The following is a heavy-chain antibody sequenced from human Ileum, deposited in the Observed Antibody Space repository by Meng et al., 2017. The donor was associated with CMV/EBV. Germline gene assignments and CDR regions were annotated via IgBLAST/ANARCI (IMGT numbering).Heavy chain of an antibody. J-gene: IGHJ6*02. CDR2: INGGGDTI. V-gene: IGHV3-48*03. D-gene: IGHD3-22*01. CDR3: AGYWTHSYDSSGLDV. Sequence: GESLKISCAASGFPFSSAQMNWVRQAPGKGLECLSYINGGGDTIFYADSVKGRFTISRDNAKNSLYLQMNSLRDEDTAVYYCAGYWTHSYDSSGLDVWGQGTTVTVSS. CDR1: GFPFSSAQ.